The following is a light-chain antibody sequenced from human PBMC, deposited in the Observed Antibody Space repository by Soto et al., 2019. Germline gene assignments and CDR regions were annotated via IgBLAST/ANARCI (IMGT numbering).Light chain of an antibody. CDR1: QSVSSSY. J-gene: IGKJ3*01. CDR2: GAS. V-gene: IGKV3-20*01. Sequence: ENVFTQSTGPPSLSPGERATLSCRASQSVSSSYLAWYQQKPGQAPRLLIYGASSRATGIPDRFSGSGSGTDFTLTISRLEPEDFAVYYCQQYGSSTGFGPGTKVDIK. CDR3: QQYGSSTG.